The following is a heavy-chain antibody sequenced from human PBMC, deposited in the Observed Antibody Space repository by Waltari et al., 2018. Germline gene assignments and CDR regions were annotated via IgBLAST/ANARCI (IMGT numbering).Heavy chain of an antibody. V-gene: IGHV4-59*01. CDR2: IYYSGST. Sequence: QVQLQESGPGLVKPSETLSLTCTVSGGPISSYYWSWIRQPPGKGLEWIGYIYYSGSTNYHPSLKSRVTISVDTSKNQFSLKLSSVTAADTAVYYCARSATRRSYYFDYWGQGTLVTVSS. J-gene: IGHJ4*02. CDR1: GGPISSYY. CDR3: ARSATRRSYYFDY. D-gene: IGHD6-6*01.